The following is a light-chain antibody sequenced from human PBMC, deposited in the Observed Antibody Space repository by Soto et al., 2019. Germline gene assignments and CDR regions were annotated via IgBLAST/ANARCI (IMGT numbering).Light chain of an antibody. Sequence: QSVLTQPPSVSGAPGQRVTISCTGSSSNIGAGYDVHWYQQLPGTAPKLLIYGNSNRPSGVPARFSGSKSGTSASLAISGLQSEDEADYYCASWDVTLNGLYVFGAGTKLTVL. CDR1: SSNIGAGYD. CDR3: ASWDVTLNGLYV. V-gene: IGLV1-40*01. CDR2: GNS. J-gene: IGLJ1*01.